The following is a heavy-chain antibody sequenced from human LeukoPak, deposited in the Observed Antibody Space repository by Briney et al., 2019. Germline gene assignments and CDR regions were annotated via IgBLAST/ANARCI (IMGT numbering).Heavy chain of an antibody. V-gene: IGHV3-21*06. Sequence: GGSLTLSCAASGFIFSGSAMNWVRQAPGKGLEWVSSINGVSSHIYYADSVKGRFTIYRDNAKNSLYLQMNSLRAEDTAVYYCAREGQDYDILTGYSKYYFDYWGQGTLVTVSS. CDR3: AREGQDYDILTGYSKYYFDY. CDR1: GFIFSGSA. CDR2: INGVSSHI. D-gene: IGHD3-9*01. J-gene: IGHJ4*02.